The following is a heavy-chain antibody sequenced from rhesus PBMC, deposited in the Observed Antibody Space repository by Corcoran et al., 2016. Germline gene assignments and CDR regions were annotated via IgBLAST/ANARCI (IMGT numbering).Heavy chain of an antibody. CDR1: GGSISRSNW. J-gene: IGHJ4*01. Sequence: QVQLQESGPGLVKPSETLSLTCAVSGGSISRSNWLSWIRQPPGTGLEWIGYISGSSGSTCYNTSLKGRVTLSKDTSKNQFSLKLSSVTDADTAVYYCASLPSPYSSGWYFDYWGQGVLVTVAS. D-gene: IGHD6-31*01. CDR3: ASLPSPYSSGWYFDY. CDR2: ISGSSGST. V-gene: IGHV4-65*02.